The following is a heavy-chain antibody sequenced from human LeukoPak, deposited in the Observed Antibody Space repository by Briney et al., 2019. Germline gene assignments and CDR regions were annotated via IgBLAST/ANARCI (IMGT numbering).Heavy chain of an antibody. CDR1: GGSISSSSYY. J-gene: IGHJ4*02. V-gene: IGHV4-39*07. D-gene: IGHD1-26*01. CDR2: IYYSGST. CDR3: AREAVDSGSYIGDRTLDY. Sequence: SETLSLTCTVSGGSISSSSYYWGWIRQPPGKGLEWIGSIYYSGSTYYNPSLKSRVTISVDTSKNQFSLKLSSVTAADTAVYYCAREAVDSGSYIGDRTLDYWGQGTLVTVSS.